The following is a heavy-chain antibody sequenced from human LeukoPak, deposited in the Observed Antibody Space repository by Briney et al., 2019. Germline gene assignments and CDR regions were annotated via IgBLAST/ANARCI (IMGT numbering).Heavy chain of an antibody. D-gene: IGHD3-3*01. V-gene: IGHV3-21*01. CDR1: GFTFSSYS. CDR2: ISSSSSYI. CDR3: ARGRITIFGVAAI. Sequence: GGSLSLSCAASGFTFSSYSMNWVRQAPGKGLEWVSSISSSSSYIYYADSVKGRFTISRDNAKNSLYLQMNSLRAEDTAVYYCARGRITIFGVAAIWGQGTLVTVSS. J-gene: IGHJ4*02.